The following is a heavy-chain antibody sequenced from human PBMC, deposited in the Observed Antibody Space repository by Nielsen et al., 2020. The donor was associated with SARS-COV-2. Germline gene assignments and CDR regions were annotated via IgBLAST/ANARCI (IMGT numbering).Heavy chain of an antibody. Sequence: ASVKVSCKASGYRLSDYGITWVRQAPGQGLEWMGWISTYSGNTNYAPELQGRVTMTTDTSTSTAYLDLSSLRSDDSAIYYCTRDRFSAYDCGFWGQGTLVTVSS. D-gene: IGHD5-12*01. V-gene: IGHV1-18*04. CDR1: GYRLSDYG. CDR3: TRDRFSAYDCGF. J-gene: IGHJ4*02. CDR2: ISTYSGNT.